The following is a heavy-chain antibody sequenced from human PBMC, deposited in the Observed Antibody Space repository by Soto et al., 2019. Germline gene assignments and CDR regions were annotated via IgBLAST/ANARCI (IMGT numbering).Heavy chain of an antibody. CDR1: GFTFSNYA. CDR2: ISGSDGSNK. V-gene: IGHV3-23*01. D-gene: IGHD3-22*01. Sequence: PGGSLRLSCAASGFTFSNYAMSWVRQAPGEGLEWVSTISGSDGSNKYYADSVKGRFTISRDNSKNTLYLQMNSLRAEDTAVYYCAKTTDEDYYDSSGYLYWGQGTLVTVSS. J-gene: IGHJ4*02. CDR3: AKTTDEDYYDSSGYLY.